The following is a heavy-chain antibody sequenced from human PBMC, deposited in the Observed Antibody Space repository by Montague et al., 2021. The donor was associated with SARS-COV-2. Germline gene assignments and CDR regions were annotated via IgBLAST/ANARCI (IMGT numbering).Heavy chain of an antibody. CDR1: LHCGRRGT. CDR2: LKSTCAC. V-gene: IGHV4-59*02. CDR3: ARAQNICFIANCVNYFDL. J-gene: IGHJ4*02. D-gene: IGHD1-1*01. Sequence: SETLSLTCAGDLHCGRRGTQAQIGRAHGSTPDSLEYLKSTCACKYNPSLKTRVTLSLDTPKNHFSLRPNSVTAADTAVYYCARAQNICFIANCVNYFDLWGVGALVSVSS.